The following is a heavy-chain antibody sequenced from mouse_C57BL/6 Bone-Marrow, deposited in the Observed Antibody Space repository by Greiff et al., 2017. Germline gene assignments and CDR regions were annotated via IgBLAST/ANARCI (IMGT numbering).Heavy chain of an antibody. J-gene: IGHJ3*01. CDR3: ATLYYGNYVGFAY. V-gene: IGHV1-81*01. Sequence: VQLQQSGAELARPGASVKLSCKASGYTFTSYGISWVKQRTGQGLEWIGEIYPRSGNTYYNEKFKGKATLTADKSSSTAYMELRSLTSEDSAVYFCATLYYGNYVGFAYWGQGTLVTVSA. CDR2: IYPRSGNT. D-gene: IGHD2-1*01. CDR1: GYTFTSYG.